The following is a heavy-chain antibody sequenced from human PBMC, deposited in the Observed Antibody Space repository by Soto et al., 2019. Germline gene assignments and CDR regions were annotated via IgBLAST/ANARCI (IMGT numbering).Heavy chain of an antibody. CDR1: GFTFSSSA. V-gene: IGHV3-23*01. Sequence: EVQLLESGRGLVQPGGSLRLSCAASGFTFSSSAMSWVRQAPGKGLEWVSSISNSGGSTYYADSVKGRFTISRDNSKNTLYLQITSLQAEDTAVYYCAKGCGGDCYSGVQYWGQGTLVTVSS. J-gene: IGHJ4*02. D-gene: IGHD2-21*02. CDR2: ISNSGGST. CDR3: AKGCGGDCYSGVQY.